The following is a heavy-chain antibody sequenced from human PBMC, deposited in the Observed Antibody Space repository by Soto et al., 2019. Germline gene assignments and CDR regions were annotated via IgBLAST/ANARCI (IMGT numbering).Heavy chain of an antibody. D-gene: IGHD4-17*01. J-gene: IGHJ6*03. CDR3: ARIPSRDLRSYYYYYMDV. CDR2: LWYAGSNK. V-gene: IGHV3-33*01. Sequence: IRQDKSKGVERVAVLWYAGSNKHYADSVKGRFTISRDNSKNTLYLQMNSLRAEDTAVYYCARIPSRDLRSYYYYYMDVWGKGTTVTVSS.